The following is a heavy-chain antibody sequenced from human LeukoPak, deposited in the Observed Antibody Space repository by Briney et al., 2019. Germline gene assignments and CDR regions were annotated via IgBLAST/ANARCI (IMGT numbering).Heavy chain of an antibody. D-gene: IGHD2-2*01. V-gene: IGHV1-69*06. CDR3: ARVGYQLGDAIFDY. CDR1: GGTFSSYT. CDR2: INTNFETA. Sequence: AVKVSCKASGGTFSSYTVCWGRQAPGQGLEWMGGINTNFETANYAQKFQGTVTTTPDKSTSTAYIKLSSMKPKDTPVYSCARVGYQLGDAIFDYWGQGTLVTVSS. J-gene: IGHJ4*02.